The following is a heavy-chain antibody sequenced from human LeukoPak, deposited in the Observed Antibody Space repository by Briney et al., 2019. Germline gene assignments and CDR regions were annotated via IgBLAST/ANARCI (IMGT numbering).Heavy chain of an antibody. Sequence: GGSLRLSCAASGFTFTSYAMSWVRQAPGKGLEWVSAISDSGGSTYDADSVKGRFTISRDNSKTTLYLQMNSLRAEDTAVYYCAKDTSIGRYCTNGVCSSFDYWGQGTLVTVSS. J-gene: IGHJ4*02. D-gene: IGHD2-8*01. CDR3: AKDTSIGRYCTNGVCSSFDY. CDR2: ISDSGGST. V-gene: IGHV3-23*01. CDR1: GFTFTSYA.